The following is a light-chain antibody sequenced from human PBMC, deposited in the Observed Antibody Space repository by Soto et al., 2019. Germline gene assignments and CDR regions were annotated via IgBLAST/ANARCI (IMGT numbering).Light chain of an antibody. J-gene: IGKJ3*01. V-gene: IGKV3-11*01. CDR1: QSVSSY. CDR2: DAS. CDR3: QQRSNWPPVFT. Sequence: EIVLTRSPATLSLSPGERATLSCRASQSVSSYLAWYQQKPGQAPRLLIYDASNRATGIPARFSGSGSGTDFTLTISSLEPEDFAVYYCQQRSNWPPVFTFGPGTQVDIK.